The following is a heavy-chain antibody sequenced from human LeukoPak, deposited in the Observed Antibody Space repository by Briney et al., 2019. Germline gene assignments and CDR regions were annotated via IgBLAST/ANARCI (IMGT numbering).Heavy chain of an antibody. CDR1: GASISSGENY. Sequence: PSETLSLTCTVSGASISSGENYWSWIRQPPGKGLEWIGYIYYNGTTNYNPSLKSRVTISVDTSKNQFSLKLSSVTAADTAVYYCARAAVKNDYSNYQYYFDYWGQGTLVTVSS. J-gene: IGHJ4*02. D-gene: IGHD4-11*01. CDR3: ARAAVKNDYSNYQYYFDY. V-gene: IGHV4-30-4*08. CDR2: IYYNGTT.